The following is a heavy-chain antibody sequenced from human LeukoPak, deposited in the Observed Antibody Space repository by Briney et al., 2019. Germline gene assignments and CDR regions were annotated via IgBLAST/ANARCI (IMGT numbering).Heavy chain of an antibody. V-gene: IGHV4-4*09. Sequence: PSETLSLTCTVSGGSISSYYWSWIRQPPGKGLEWIGYIYTSGSTNYNPSLKSRVTISVDTSKNQFSLKLSSVTAADTAVYYCARTYYVFWSGPNWFDPWGQGTLVTVSS. J-gene: IGHJ5*02. CDR3: ARTYYVFWSGPNWFDP. CDR1: GGSISSYY. CDR2: IYTSGST. D-gene: IGHD3-3*01.